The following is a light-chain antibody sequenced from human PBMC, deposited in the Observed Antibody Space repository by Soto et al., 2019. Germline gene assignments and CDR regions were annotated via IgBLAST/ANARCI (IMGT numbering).Light chain of an antibody. J-gene: IGKJ1*01. CDR2: GAS. CDR3: QQLNTYPWT. Sequence: IQLTQSPSSLSASVGDRVTITCRASQDINNYLAWYQQQPGKAPKVLIYGASTLQSGVPSRFSGSGSGTDFTLTISSLQPEDFATYYCQQLNTYPWTFGQGTQVEV. V-gene: IGKV1-9*01. CDR1: QDINNY.